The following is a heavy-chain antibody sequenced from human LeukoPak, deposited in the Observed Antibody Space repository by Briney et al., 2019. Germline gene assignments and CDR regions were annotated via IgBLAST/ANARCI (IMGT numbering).Heavy chain of an antibody. CDR1: GFTFRMFW. V-gene: IGHV3-21*01. D-gene: IGHD3-10*01. CDR2: ISSSSSYI. Sequence: GGSLRLSCDTSGFTFRMFWMSWVCQAPGKRLEWVSSISSSSSYIYYADSVKGRFTISRDNSKNTLYLQMNSLRAEDTAVYYCAKPSGPPAYFDYWGQGTLVTVSS. CDR3: AKPSGPPAYFDY. J-gene: IGHJ4*02.